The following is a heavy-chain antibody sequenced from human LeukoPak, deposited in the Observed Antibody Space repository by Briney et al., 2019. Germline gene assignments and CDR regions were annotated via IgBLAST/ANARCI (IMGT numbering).Heavy chain of an antibody. V-gene: IGHV1-8*03. J-gene: IGHJ4*02. CDR3: ARANKYSYGTLFSHASFDY. CDR2: MNPNSGNT. D-gene: IGHD5-18*01. Sequence: ASVKVSCKASGYTFTSYDINWVLQATGQGLEWMGWMNPNSGNTGYAQKFQGKVTITRNTSISTAYMELSSLRSEDTAVYYCARANKYSYGTLFSHASFDYWGQGTLVTVSS. CDR1: GYTFTSYD.